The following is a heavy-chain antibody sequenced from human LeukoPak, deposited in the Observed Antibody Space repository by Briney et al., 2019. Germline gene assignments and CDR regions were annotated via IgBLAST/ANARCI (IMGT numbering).Heavy chain of an antibody. V-gene: IGHV3-11*01. CDR3: AKDDGWLQYGN. CDR2: ISSSGVTT. J-gene: IGHJ4*02. D-gene: IGHD5-24*01. CDR1: GFTFSHYY. Sequence: GGSLRLSCAASGFTFSHYYMSWIRQAPGKGLEWVSYISSSGVTTYYADSVKGRFAISRDNSKGTVHLQMNTLRPEDTAIYYCAKDDGWLQYGNWGRGTLVTVSS.